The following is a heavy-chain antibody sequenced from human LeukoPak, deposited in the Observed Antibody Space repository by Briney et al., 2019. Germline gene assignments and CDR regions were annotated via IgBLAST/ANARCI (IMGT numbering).Heavy chain of an antibody. CDR3: AKLSSSLDY. Sequence: GGSLRLSCAASGFTFSSFAMSWVRQAPGKGLEWVSAIGASGGSTNYADSVKGRFTISRDNSKNTLYLQMNSLRAEDTAVYYCAKLSSSLDYWGQGTLVTVSS. D-gene: IGHD6-13*01. V-gene: IGHV3-23*01. CDR1: GFTFSSFA. J-gene: IGHJ4*02. CDR2: IGASGGST.